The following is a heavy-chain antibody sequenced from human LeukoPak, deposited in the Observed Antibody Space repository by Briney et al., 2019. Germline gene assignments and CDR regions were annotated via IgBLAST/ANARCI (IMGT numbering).Heavy chain of an antibody. CDR3: ARDRDGYNYFDY. CDR2: IKQDGSEK. Sequence: PGGSLRLSCAVSGFTFSSDWMIWVRQAPGKGLEWVANIKQDGSEKYYVDSVKGRFTISRDNAKNSLYLQMNSLRAEDTAVYYCARDRDGYNYFDYWGQGTLVTVS. J-gene: IGHJ4*02. D-gene: IGHD5-24*01. CDR1: GFTFSSDW. V-gene: IGHV3-7*01.